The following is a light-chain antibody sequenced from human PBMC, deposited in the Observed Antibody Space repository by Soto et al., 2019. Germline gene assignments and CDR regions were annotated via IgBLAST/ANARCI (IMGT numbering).Light chain of an antibody. CDR2: KND. CDR3: ATWDDSLSGPV. CDR1: SSNIGINF. Sequence: QSVLTQPPSASGTPGQRVIISCSGSSSNIGINFVDWYRQVPGTAPKLLIYKNDQRPSGIPDRFFASKSGTSASLAISGLRSDDEADYFCATWDDSLSGPVFGGGTKLTVL. V-gene: IGLV1-47*01. J-gene: IGLJ3*02.